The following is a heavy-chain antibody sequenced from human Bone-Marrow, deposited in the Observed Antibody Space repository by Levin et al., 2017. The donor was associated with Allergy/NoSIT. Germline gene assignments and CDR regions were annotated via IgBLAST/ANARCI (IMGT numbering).Heavy chain of an antibody. CDR1: GFTFDNTA. Sequence: PGGSLRLSCTTSGFTFDNTATHWVRQAPGKGLEWVSGIGFYGDTLGYADSVKGRFTISRDEATNSQYLEMNSLRHDDTALYYCVKEDNNNAEGGMDVWGQGTTVIVSS. D-gene: IGHD1/OR15-1a*01. V-gene: IGHV3-9*01. J-gene: IGHJ6*02. CDR3: VKEDNNNAEGGMDV. CDR2: IGFYGDTL.